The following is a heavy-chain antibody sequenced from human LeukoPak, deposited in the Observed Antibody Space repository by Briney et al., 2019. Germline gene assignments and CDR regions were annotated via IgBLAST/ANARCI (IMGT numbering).Heavy chain of an antibody. Sequence: GASVKVSCKASGYTFTSYAMNWVRQAPGQGLEWMAWLNTNTGSPTFAQGFTGRFVFSLDTSVSTAYLQIRSLETEDTAVYYCAREHCNGDRCYPDYWGQGTLVTVSS. V-gene: IGHV7-4-1*01. CDR1: GYTFTSYA. CDR3: AREHCNGDRCYPDY. D-gene: IGHD2-15*01. J-gene: IGHJ4*02. CDR2: LNTNTGSP.